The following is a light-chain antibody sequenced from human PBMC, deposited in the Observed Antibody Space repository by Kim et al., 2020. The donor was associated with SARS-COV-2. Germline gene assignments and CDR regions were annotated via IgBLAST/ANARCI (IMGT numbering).Light chain of an antibody. CDR2: KVF. CDR3: MQDTHCPLT. V-gene: IGKV2-30*01. Sequence: PAAISCRSSQSQVYQDGNISLNWFHQRPGQSPRRLIYKVFTRDSGVSDRFSGSGSGTDFTLQISRVESEDVGVYYCMQDTHCPLTFGPGTKVDIK. CDR1: QSQVYQDGNIS. J-gene: IGKJ3*01.